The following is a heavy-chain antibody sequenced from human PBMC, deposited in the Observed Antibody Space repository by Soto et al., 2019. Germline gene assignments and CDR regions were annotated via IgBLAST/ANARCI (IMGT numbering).Heavy chain of an antibody. J-gene: IGHJ4*02. CDR1: NGSISSGDYH. Sequence: SETLSLTCTVSNGSISSGDYHWSWIRQPPGKGLEWIGYIFYSGRTYYNPSLRSRVTVSVDKSKDQFSLRLSSVTVADTAVYYCARDNYGDYDYYFDYWGQGTLVTVSS. V-gene: IGHV4-30-4*01. D-gene: IGHD4-17*01. CDR3: ARDNYGDYDYYFDY. CDR2: IFYSGRT.